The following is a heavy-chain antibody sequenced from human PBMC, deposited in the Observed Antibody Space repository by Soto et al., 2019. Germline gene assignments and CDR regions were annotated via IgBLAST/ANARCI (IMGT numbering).Heavy chain of an antibody. Sequence: QVQLVQSGAEVRKPGSSVKVSCKASGGTFSSYAISWVRQAPGQGLEWMGRIIPIFGTANYAQKFQGRVTITADESTSSAYMELSSLRSEDTAVYYCARDHKYCSSTSCPNYYYYGMDVWGQGTTVTVSS. J-gene: IGHJ6*02. CDR1: GGTFSSYA. V-gene: IGHV1-69*18. CDR3: ARDHKYCSSTSCPNYYYYGMDV. D-gene: IGHD2-2*01. CDR2: IIPIFGTA.